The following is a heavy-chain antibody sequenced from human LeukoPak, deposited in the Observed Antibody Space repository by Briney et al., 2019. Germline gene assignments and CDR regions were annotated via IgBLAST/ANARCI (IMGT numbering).Heavy chain of an antibody. CDR2: IDPQSGNT. J-gene: IGHJ4*02. D-gene: IGHD3-10*01. CDR3: ATHLARSYYYFDF. CDR1: GYTLSVLS. V-gene: IGHV1-24*01. Sequence: ASVKVSCKISGYTLSVLSIHWVRQAPGEGLEWVGGIDPQSGNTVYAQSLRGRATITEDTFEDTAYMELSSLTSEDTAVYFCATHLARSYYYFDFWGQGTLLTASS.